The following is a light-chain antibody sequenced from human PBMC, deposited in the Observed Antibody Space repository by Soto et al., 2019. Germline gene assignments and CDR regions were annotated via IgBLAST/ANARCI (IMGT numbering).Light chain of an antibody. J-gene: IGKJ1*01. V-gene: IGKV3-20*01. CDR2: GAS. CDR3: QQYGSSPRT. CDR1: QSVSNNY. Sequence: EFVLTQSPGTLSLSPGERATLSCRASQSVSNNYLAWYQQKPGQAPRLLIYGASSRATGIPDRFSGSASGTDFILTLSRLEPEDFAVYYCQQYGSSPRTFGQGTKVEVK.